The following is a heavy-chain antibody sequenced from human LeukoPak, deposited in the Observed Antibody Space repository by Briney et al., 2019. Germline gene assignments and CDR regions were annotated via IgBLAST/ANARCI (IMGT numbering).Heavy chain of an antibody. CDR3: ARGLSPWIVVVATDENWFDP. J-gene: IGHJ5*02. V-gene: IGHV7-4-1*02. CDR2: INTNTGNP. CDR1: GFTFTNYD. Sequence: GASVKVSCKATGFTFTNYDINWVRQAPGQGLEWMGWINTNTGNPTYAQGFTGRFVFSLDTSVSTAYLQISSLKAEDTAVYYCARGLSPWIVVVATDENWFDPWGQGILVTVSS. D-gene: IGHD2-15*01.